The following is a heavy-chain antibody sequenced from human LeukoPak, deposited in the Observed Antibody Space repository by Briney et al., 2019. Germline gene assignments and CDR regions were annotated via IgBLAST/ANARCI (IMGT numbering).Heavy chain of an antibody. CDR2: IYHRGST. CDR3: ARRGYSYGYAGFDY. D-gene: IGHD5-18*01. J-gene: IGHJ4*02. CDR1: GGSISSSNG. V-gene: IGHV4-4*02. Sequence: SETLSLTCAVSGGSISSSNGWSWVRQPPGKGLEWIGEIYHRGSTNYNPSLKSRVTISVDKSKNQFPLKLSSVTAADTDVYYCARRGYSYGYAGFDYWGQGTLVTVSS.